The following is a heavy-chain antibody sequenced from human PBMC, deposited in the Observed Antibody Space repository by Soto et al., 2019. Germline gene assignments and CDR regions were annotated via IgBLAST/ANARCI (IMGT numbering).Heavy chain of an antibody. CDR3: ARERRIVATHYGMAV. CDR1: GYTFTSYY. V-gene: IGHV1-46*01. Sequence: GASVKVSWKASGYTFTSYYMHWVRQAPGHGLEWMGIINPSGGSTSYAQKFQGRVTMTRDTSTSTVYMELSSLRSEDTAVYYCARERRIVATHYGMAVRAQGTTVTVSS. J-gene: IGHJ6*02. D-gene: IGHD1-26*01. CDR2: INPSGGST.